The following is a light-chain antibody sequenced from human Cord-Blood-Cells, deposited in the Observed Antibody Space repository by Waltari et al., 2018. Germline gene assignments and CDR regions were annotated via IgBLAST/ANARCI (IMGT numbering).Light chain of an antibody. J-gene: IGKJ1*01. CDR3: QQYYSYPWT. CDR2: AAS. Sequence: AIRMTQPPSSFSASTGARVNITCRASQGISSYLAWYQQKPGKAPKLLIYAASTLQSGVPSRFSGSGSGTDFTLTISCLQSEDFETYYCQQYYSYPWTFGQGTKVEIK. CDR1: QGISSY. V-gene: IGKV1-8*01.